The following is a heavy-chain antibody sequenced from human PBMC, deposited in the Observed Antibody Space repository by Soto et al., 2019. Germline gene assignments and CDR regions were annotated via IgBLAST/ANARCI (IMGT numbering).Heavy chain of an antibody. CDR2: INHSGST. Sequence: SETLSLTCAVYGVSFSGYYWSWIRQPPGKGLKWIGEINHSGSTNYNPSLKSRVTISVDTSKNQFSLKLSSVTAADTAVYYCARTPMVRGVIIYYGMDVWGQGTTVT. CDR3: ARTPMVRGVIIYYGMDV. J-gene: IGHJ6*02. D-gene: IGHD3-10*01. V-gene: IGHV4-34*01. CDR1: GVSFSGYY.